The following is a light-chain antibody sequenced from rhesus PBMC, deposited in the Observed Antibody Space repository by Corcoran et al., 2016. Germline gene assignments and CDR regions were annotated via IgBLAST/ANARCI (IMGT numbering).Light chain of an antibody. Sequence: DVVMTQSPLSLPVNPGQPASMSCRSSQSLLQSNGNTYLSWFLPKPGQPPRRLIYKVSNRDSGVPERFSGSGAGTDFTLKISRVEAEDVRIDVCMQGTHWPYSFGQGTTVEIK. CDR2: KVS. J-gene: IGKJ2*01. CDR3: MQGTHWPYS. V-gene: IGKV2S9*01. CDR1: QSLLQSNGNTY.